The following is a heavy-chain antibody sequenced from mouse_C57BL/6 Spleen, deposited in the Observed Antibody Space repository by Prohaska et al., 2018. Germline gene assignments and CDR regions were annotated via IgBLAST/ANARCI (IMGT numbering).Heavy chain of an antibody. D-gene: IGHD1-1*01. V-gene: IGHV1-64*01. CDR3: ARGYYGHFDY. CDR1: GYTFTSYW. J-gene: IGHJ2*01. CDR2: IHPNSGST. Sequence: SVKLSCKASGYTFTSYWMHWVKQRPGQGLEWIGMIHPNSGSTNYNEKFKSKATLTVDKSSSTAYMQLSSLTSEDSAVYYCARGYYGHFDYWGQGTTLTVSS.